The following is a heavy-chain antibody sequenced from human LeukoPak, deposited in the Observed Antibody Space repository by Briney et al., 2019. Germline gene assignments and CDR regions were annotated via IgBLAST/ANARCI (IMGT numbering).Heavy chain of an antibody. CDR1: GFTFSTYN. J-gene: IGHJ6*03. D-gene: IGHD2-21*01. Sequence: PGGSLRLSCAASGFTFSTYNMNWVRQAPGKGLEWLAYITSNLNTIYYADSVKGRFTISRDNAKNSLYLQMNSLRAEDTAVYYCARSAGWGIVWTSYYYYYMDVWGKGTTVTVSS. CDR2: ITSNLNTI. V-gene: IGHV3-48*04. CDR3: ARSAGWGIVWTSYYYYYMDV.